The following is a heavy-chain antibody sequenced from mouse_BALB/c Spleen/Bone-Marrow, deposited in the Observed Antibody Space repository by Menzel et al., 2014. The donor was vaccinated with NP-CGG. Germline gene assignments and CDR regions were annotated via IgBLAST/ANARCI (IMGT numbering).Heavy chain of an antibody. Sequence: QVQLQQSGAELAKPGASVKMSCKASGYTFTTFWMHWVKQRPGQGLGWIGYINPTTSYTEYSQKFKDKAALTADKSSSTAYMQLSSLTSEDSAVYYCANGNSFAYWGQGTLVTVSA. J-gene: IGHJ3*01. CDR1: GYTFTTFW. CDR3: ANGNSFAY. CDR2: INPTTSYT. V-gene: IGHV1-7*01. D-gene: IGHD2-1*01.